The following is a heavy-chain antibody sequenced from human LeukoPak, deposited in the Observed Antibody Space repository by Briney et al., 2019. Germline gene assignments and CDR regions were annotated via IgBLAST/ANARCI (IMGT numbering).Heavy chain of an antibody. CDR3: ARHGGSLGYFAY. CDR1: GGSISTYY. V-gene: IGHV4-59*08. J-gene: IGHJ4*02. D-gene: IGHD1-26*01. CDR2: VYDSGTT. Sequence: PSETLSLTCSVSGGSISTYYWSWSRQTPRKGLEWICYVYDSGTTNYNPSLQGRVTLSSDTSKNQFSLNLRSVNAADTAIYYCARHGGSLGYFAYWGQGTLVTVSS.